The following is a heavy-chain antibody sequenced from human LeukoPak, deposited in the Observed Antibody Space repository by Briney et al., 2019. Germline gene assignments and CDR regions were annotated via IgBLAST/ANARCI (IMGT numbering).Heavy chain of an antibody. D-gene: IGHD5-24*01. V-gene: IGHV3-53*01. J-gene: IGHJ4*02. CDR3: ARGAGYNYPYYFDY. CDR2: IYGGGNI. Sequence: GGSLRLSCAASGFPFSAYAMHWVRQAPGKGLEWVSVIYGGGNIYYADSVKGRFTISRDNSKNTLYLQMNSLRAEDTAVYYCARGAGYNYPYYFDYWGQGTLVTVSS. CDR1: GFPFSAYA.